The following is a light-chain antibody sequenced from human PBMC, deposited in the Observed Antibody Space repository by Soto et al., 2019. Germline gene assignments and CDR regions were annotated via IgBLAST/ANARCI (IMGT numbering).Light chain of an antibody. CDR1: GSYIGAGYD. V-gene: IGLV1-40*01. J-gene: IGLJ2*01. CDR2: GNT. Sequence: QSVLTQPPSVSGAPGQRVTISCTGSGSYIGAGYDVHWYQQLPGTAPKLLIYGNTNRPSGVPDRFSGSKSGTSASLAITGLQAEDEADYYCQSYDSSLSGVVFGGGTQLTVL. CDR3: QSYDSSLSGVV.